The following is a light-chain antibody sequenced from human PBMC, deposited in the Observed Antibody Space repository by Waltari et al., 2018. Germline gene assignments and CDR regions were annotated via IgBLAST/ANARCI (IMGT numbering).Light chain of an antibody. J-gene: IGLJ3*02. CDR2: EGT. Sequence: QSALTQPASASGSPGQSITISCAGATSDVVTYSLVSWYPQHPGNPPKLMIHEGTQRPSGISNRFSGSNSDNTASLTISGLQFEDEAYYYCCSYAGSSPLFGGGTRVTVL. CDR3: CSYAGSSPL. V-gene: IGLV2-23*01. CDR1: TSDVVTYSL.